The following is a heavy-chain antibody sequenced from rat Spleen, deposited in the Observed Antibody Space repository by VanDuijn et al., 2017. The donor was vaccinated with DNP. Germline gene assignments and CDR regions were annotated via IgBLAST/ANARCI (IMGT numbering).Heavy chain of an antibody. CDR1: GYSITSNY. CDR3: ARGVSSYYGYNSYWYFDP. Sequence: VRLQESGPGLVKPSQSFSLTCSVTGYSITSNYWGWIRKFPGNKMEYIGHISYSGRTNYNPSLKTRISITRDTSKNQFFLQLNSVTTEDTATYYCARGVSSYYGYNSYWYFDPWGPGTVVTVSS. D-gene: IGHD1-9*01. V-gene: IGHV3-1*01. CDR2: ISYSGRT. J-gene: IGHJ1*01.